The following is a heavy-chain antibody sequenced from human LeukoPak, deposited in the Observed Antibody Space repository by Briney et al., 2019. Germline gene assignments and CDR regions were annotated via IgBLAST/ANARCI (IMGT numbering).Heavy chain of an antibody. Sequence: PSETLSLTCTVSGGSITSYYWSWIRQPAGKGLEWIGRIYSSGSTNYNPSLKSRVTMSVDTSKNQFSLKLSSVTAADTAVYYCARRRSMVRGVMSNWGQGALVTVSS. J-gene: IGHJ4*02. V-gene: IGHV4-4*07. D-gene: IGHD3-10*01. CDR3: ARRRSMVRGVMSN. CDR1: GGSITSYY. CDR2: IYSSGST.